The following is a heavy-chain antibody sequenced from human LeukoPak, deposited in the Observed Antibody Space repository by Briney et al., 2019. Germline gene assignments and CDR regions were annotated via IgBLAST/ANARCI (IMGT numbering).Heavy chain of an antibody. J-gene: IGHJ4*02. CDR3: ARVDIVGATHFDY. V-gene: IGHV3-33*01. CDR2: IWYDGSNK. D-gene: IGHD1-26*01. Sequence: PGRSLRLSCAASGFTFSSYGMHWVRQAPGKGLEWVAVIWYDGSNKYYADSVKGRFTISRDNAKNSLYLQMNSLRAEDTAVYYCARVDIVGATHFDYWGQGTLVAVSS. CDR1: GFTFSSYG.